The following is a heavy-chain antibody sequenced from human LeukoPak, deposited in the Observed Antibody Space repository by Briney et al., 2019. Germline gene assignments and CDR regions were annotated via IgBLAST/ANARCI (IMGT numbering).Heavy chain of an antibody. Sequence: GRSLRLSCAASGFTFSSYAMHWVRQAPGKGLEWVAVISYDGSNKYYADSVKGRFTISRDNSKNTLYLQMNSLRAEDTAVYYCARAPEMSTIMYYFDYWGQGTLVTVSS. CDR2: ISYDGSNK. CDR1: GFTFSSYA. D-gene: IGHD5-24*01. CDR3: ARAPEMSTIMYYFDY. J-gene: IGHJ4*02. V-gene: IGHV3-30*04.